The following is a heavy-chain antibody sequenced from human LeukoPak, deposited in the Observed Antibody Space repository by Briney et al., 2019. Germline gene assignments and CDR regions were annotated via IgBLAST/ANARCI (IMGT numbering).Heavy chain of an antibody. CDR1: GFTFSSYG. D-gene: IGHD2-2*01. CDR2: ISYDGSNK. J-gene: IGHJ4*02. CDR3: AKTKSAAAIGLGVY. V-gene: IGHV3-30*18. Sequence: GGSLRLSCAASGFTFSSYGMHWVRQAPGKGLEWVAVISYDGSNKYYADSVKGRFTISRDNSKNTLYLQMNSLRAEDTAVYYCAKTKSAAAIGLGVYWGQGTLVTVSS.